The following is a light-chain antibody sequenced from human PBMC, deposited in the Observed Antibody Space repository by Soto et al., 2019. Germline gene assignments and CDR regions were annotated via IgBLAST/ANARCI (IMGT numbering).Light chain of an antibody. V-gene: IGKV3-11*01. J-gene: IGKJ1*01. CDR2: GAS. CDR1: QSVSRF. Sequence: EIVLTQSPATLSFSPGERATLSCRASQSVSRFLDWYQQKPGQAPRLLIYGASSRATGIPDKFSGSGSGTEFTLTISSLQPDDFATYYCHQRQSWPRTFGQGTKVDIK. CDR3: HQRQSWPRT.